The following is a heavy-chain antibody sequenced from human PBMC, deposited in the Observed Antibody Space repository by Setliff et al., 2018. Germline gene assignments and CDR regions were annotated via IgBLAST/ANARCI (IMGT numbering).Heavy chain of an antibody. CDR2: IYDSGKT. CDR3: ATCRYQVPYNY. V-gene: IGHV4-39*01. CDR1: GGSMSSISYY. Sequence: PSETLSLTCTVPGGSMSSISYYWGWIRQPPGKGLEWIGTIYDSGKTYYNPSLKSRVTISVDTSKKQLSLRVTSVTAADTAVYYCATCRYQVPYNYWGQGTLVT. D-gene: IGHD2-2*01. J-gene: IGHJ4*02.